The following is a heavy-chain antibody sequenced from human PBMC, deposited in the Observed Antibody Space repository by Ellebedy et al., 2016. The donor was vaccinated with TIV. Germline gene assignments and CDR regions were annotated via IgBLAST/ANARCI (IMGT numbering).Heavy chain of an antibody. D-gene: IGHD1-7*01. CDR3: ARRYGTRYYMDV. Sequence: SETLSLTXTVSGGSISSSSYYWGWIRQPPGKGLEWIGSIYYSGSTYYNPSLKSRVTISVDTSKNQFSLKLSSVTAADTAVYYCARRYGTRYYMDVWGKGTTVTVSS. J-gene: IGHJ6*03. CDR1: GGSISSSSYY. CDR2: IYYSGST. V-gene: IGHV4-39*01.